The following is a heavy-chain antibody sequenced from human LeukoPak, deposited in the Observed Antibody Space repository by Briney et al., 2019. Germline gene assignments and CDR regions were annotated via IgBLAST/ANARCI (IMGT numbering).Heavy chain of an antibody. CDR3: ATAEIVVVPAAPPDY. V-gene: IGHV1-69-2*01. CDR1: GYTFIDYY. D-gene: IGHD2-2*01. J-gene: IGHJ4*02. CDR2: VDPEDGET. Sequence: ASVKVSCKASGYTFIDYYIHWVQQAPGKGLEWMGRVDPEDGETIYAEKFQGRVTITADTSTDTAYMELSSLRSEDTAVYYCATAEIVVVPAAPPDYWGQGTLVTVSS.